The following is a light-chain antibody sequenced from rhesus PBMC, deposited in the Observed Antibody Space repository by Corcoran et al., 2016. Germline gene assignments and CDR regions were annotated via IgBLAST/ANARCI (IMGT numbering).Light chain of an antibody. V-gene: IGKV3-42*02. Sequence: EIVMTQSPATLSLSPGERATLSCRASQSVGSTLAWYQQQPGQAPRLLIYYASSRATGIPDRFSGSGSGTECTLTISSLDPEDGGVYDCQKYNDWPPTFGGGTKVEIK. CDR3: QKYNDWPPT. CDR1: QSVGST. J-gene: IGKJ4*01. CDR2: YAS.